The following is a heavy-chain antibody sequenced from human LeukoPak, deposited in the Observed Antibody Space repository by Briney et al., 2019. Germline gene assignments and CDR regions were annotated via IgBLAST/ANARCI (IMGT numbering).Heavy chain of an antibody. J-gene: IGHJ4*02. CDR3: ARDSPPDSSGYYSPFDY. V-gene: IGHV4-59*12. CDR1: GGSISSYY. Sequence: PSETLSLTCTVSGGSISSYYWSWIRQPPGKGLEWIGYIYYSGSTNYNPSLKSRVTISVDTSKNQFSLKLSSVTAADTAVYYCARDSPPDSSGYYSPFDYWGQGTLVTVSS. D-gene: IGHD3-22*01. CDR2: IYYSGST.